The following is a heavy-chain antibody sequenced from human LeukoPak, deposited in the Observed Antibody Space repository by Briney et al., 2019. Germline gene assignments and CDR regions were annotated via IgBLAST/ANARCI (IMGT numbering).Heavy chain of an antibody. D-gene: IGHD4-23*01. Sequence: GGSLRLSCAASGFTFSSYAMSWVRQAPGKGLEWVSAISGSGGNTYYADSVKGRFTISRDNSKSTLYLQMNSLRAEDTAVYYCAKERMTVVTPGIDSWGQGTLVTVSS. CDR2: ISGSGGNT. CDR3: AKERMTVVTPGIDS. CDR1: GFTFSSYA. V-gene: IGHV3-23*01. J-gene: IGHJ4*02.